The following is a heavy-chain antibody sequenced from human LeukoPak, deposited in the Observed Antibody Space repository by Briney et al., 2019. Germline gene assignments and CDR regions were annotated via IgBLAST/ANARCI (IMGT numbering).Heavy chain of an antibody. CDR3: ARDRRRGFDY. D-gene: IGHD1-1*01. J-gene: IGHJ4*02. V-gene: IGHV3-21*01. CDR2: ISSSSSYI. Sequence: GGSLRLSCAASGFTFSSYSMNWVRQAPGKGLEWVSSISSSSSYIYYAHTVKGRFTISRDNAKNSLYLQMNSLRAEDTAVYYCARDRRRGFDYWGQGTLVTVSS. CDR1: GFTFSSYS.